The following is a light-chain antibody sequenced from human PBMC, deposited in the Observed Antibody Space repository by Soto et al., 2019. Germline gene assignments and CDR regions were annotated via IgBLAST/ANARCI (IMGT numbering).Light chain of an antibody. V-gene: IGLV2-14*01. CDR1: SSDVGGYNY. CDR3: SSYTSSSTPYV. CDR2: EVS. Sequence: QYALTQPTYVFGAPGQSITNSCTGTSSDVGGYNYVSWYQQHPGKAPKLMIYEVSNRPSGVSNRFSGSKSGNTASLTISGLQAEDEADYYCSSYTSSSTPYVFGTGTKVTVL. J-gene: IGLJ1*01.